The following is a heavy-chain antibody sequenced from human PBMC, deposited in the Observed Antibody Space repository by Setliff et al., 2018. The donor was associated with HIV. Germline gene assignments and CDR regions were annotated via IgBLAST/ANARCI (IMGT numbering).Heavy chain of an antibody. Sequence: PGESLTISCQGSGYSFPNYWIGWVRQMPGKGLEWMGIIYPDDSDTRYSPSFQGQVTISADKSISTAYLQWSSLKASDTAMYYCARIWFGAQDAFDIWGQGTMVTVSS. V-gene: IGHV5-51*01. J-gene: IGHJ3*02. CDR1: GYSFPNYW. CDR2: IYPDDSDT. CDR3: ARIWFGAQDAFDI. D-gene: IGHD3-10*01.